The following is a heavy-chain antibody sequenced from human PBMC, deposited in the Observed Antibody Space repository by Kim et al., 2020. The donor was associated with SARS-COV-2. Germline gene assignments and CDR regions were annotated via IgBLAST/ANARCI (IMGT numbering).Heavy chain of an antibody. CDR3: AKGGLVDYYDSSAYFDY. CDR2: ISGSGGST. CDR1: GFTFSSYA. Sequence: GGSLRLSCAASGFTFSSYAMSWVRQAPGKGLEWVSAISGSGGSTYYADSVKGRFTISRDNSKNTLYLQMNSLRAEDTAVYYCAKGGLVDYYDSSAYFDYWGQGTLVTVSS. D-gene: IGHD3-22*01. J-gene: IGHJ4*02. V-gene: IGHV3-23*01.